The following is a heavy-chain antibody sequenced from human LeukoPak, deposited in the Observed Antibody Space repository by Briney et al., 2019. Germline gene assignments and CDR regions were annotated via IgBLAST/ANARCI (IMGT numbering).Heavy chain of an antibody. CDR2: INPSGCRQ. Sequence: ASVKVSCTASRYTFTSYYIHAVRQTPGQGREWMGIINPSGCRQSYAQKIQGRVTMTRDTCTSRVYMELSRVRCEDMAVYYCGRAPKKSVAFDYWGQGTLVTVSS. CDR3: GRAPKKSVAFDY. D-gene: IGHD2-21*01. V-gene: IGHV1-46*01. CDR1: RYTFTSYY. J-gene: IGHJ4*02.